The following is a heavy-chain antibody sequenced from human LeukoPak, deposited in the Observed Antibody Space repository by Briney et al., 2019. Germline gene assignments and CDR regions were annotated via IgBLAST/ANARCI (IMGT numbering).Heavy chain of an antibody. D-gene: IGHD6-19*01. CDR1: AYTLTELS. J-gene: IGHJ4*02. CDR3: ATAGYSSGWPFDY. CDR2: FDPGDGET. V-gene: IGHV1-24*01. Sequence: ASVKVSCKVSAYTLTELSMHWARQAPGKGLEWMGGFDPGDGETIYAQKFQGRVTMTEDTSTDTAYMELSSLRSEDTAVYYCATAGYSSGWPFDYWGQGTLVTVSS.